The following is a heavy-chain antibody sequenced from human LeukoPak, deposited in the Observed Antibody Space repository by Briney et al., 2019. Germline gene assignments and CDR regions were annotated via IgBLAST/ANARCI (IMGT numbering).Heavy chain of an antibody. V-gene: IGHV1-46*01. CDR2: VDPSGGST. J-gene: IGHJ4*02. CDR1: RYTFTHHY. Sequence: ASVKVSCKASRYTFTHHYIHWVRQAPGQGLEWMGIVDPSGGSTSRAQKFQGRVTITRDTSTSTVYMELSSLRSEDTAVYYCARDNTATGPFDYWGQGTLVTVSS. D-gene: IGHD1-1*01. CDR3: ARDNTATGPFDY.